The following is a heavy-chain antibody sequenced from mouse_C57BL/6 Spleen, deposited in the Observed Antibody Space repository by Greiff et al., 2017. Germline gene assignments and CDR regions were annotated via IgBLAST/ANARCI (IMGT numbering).Heavy chain of an antibody. Sequence: QVQLQQSGAELVKPGASVKISCKASGYAFSSYWMNWVKQRPGKGLEWIGQIYPGDGDTNYNGKFKGKATLTADKSSSTAYMQLSSLTSEDSAVYCCARSGSWDWYFDVWGTGTTVTVSS. D-gene: IGHD3-1*01. CDR3: ARSGSWDWYFDV. J-gene: IGHJ1*03. V-gene: IGHV1-80*01. CDR1: GYAFSSYW. CDR2: IYPGDGDT.